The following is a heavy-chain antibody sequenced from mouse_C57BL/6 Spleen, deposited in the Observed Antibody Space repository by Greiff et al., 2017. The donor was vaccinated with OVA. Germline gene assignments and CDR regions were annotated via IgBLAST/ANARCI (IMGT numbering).Heavy chain of an antibody. D-gene: IGHD3-3*01. CDR2: IDPSDSET. CDR3: AREGDDYFDY. J-gene: IGHJ2*01. Sequence: QVQLQQPGAELVMPGSSVKLSCKASGYTFTSYWMHWVKQRPIQGLEWIGNIDPSDSETHYNQKFKDKATLTVDKSSSTAYMQLSSLTSEDSAVYYCAREGDDYFDYWGQGTTLTVSS. V-gene: IGHV1-52*01. CDR1: GYTFTSYW.